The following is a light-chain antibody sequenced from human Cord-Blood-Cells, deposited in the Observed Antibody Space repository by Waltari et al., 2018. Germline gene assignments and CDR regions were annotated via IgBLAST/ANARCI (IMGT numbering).Light chain of an antibody. CDR2: EVS. CDR3: SSYAGSNNGV. Sequence: QSALTQPPSASGSPGQSVTIPCTGPSSDVGASNYVSWYQQHPGKAPKLMIYEVSKRPSGVPDRFSGSKSGNTASLTVSGLQAEDEADYYCSSYAGSNNGVFGGGTKLTVL. J-gene: IGLJ3*02. V-gene: IGLV2-8*01. CDR1: SSDVGASNY.